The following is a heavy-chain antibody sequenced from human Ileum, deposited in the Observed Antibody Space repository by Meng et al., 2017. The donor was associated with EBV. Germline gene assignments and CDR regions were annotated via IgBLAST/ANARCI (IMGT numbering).Heavy chain of an antibody. CDR2: FYYSGSTNLIT. CDR1: GGPVSSGTYY. Sequence: QVQLQESGPGLVKPSETLSLTCAVSGGPVSSGTYYWSWIRQPPGKGLECIGYFYYSGSTNLITNYNPSLKSRLTISPDTSKNQFSLTLTSVTAADTAVYYCARGTVVVSGRTGGDSRGQGTLVTVYS. V-gene: IGHV4-61*01. J-gene: IGHJ4*02. CDR3: ARGTVVVSGRTGGDS. D-gene: IGHD2-2*01.